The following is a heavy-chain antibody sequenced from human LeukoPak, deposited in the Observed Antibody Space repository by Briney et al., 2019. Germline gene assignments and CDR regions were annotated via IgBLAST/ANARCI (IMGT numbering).Heavy chain of an antibody. CDR2: IYYSGST. J-gene: IGHJ3*02. D-gene: IGHD1-14*01. CDR3: AREEVGTPGAFDI. Sequence: PSETLSLTCTVSGGSISSSSYYWSWIRQPPGKGLEWIGYIYYSGSTNYNPSLKSRVTISVDTSKNQFSLKLSSVTAADTAVYYCAREEVGTPGAFDIWGQGTMVTVSS. V-gene: IGHV4-61*01. CDR1: GGSISSSSYY.